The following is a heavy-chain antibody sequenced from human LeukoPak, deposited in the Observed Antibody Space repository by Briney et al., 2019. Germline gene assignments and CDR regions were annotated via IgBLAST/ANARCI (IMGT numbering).Heavy chain of an antibody. CDR2: IYYSGST. CDR3: AKRDDSGGNLVDL. V-gene: IGHV4-39*02. J-gene: IGHJ4*02. D-gene: IGHD3-22*01. CDR1: GGSIRSGSHY. Sequence: PSETLSLTCTVSGGSIRSGSHYWAWIRQPPGKGLEWIGSIYYSGSTYYNPSLENRVTTSIDTSKNHFSLKLSSLSAADTSVYYCAKRDDSGGNLVDLWGQGTLVTVS.